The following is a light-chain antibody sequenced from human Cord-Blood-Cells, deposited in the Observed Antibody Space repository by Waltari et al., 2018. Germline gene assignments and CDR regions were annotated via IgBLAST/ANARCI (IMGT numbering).Light chain of an antibody. CDR2: DAS. CDR3: QQRSSWPLT. CDR1: QSVSSY. Sequence: EVVLKQSPATLSSPPGEGVALSCRASQSVSSYLAWYQQKPGQAPRLLIYDASNRATGIPARFSGSGSGTDFTLTISSLEPEDFAVYYCQQRSSWPLTFGGGTKVEIK. J-gene: IGKJ4*01. V-gene: IGKV3-11*01.